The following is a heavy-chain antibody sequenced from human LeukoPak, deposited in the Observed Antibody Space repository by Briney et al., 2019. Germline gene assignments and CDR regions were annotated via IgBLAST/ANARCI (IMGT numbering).Heavy chain of an antibody. J-gene: IGHJ4*02. CDR1: GGSTSSYY. V-gene: IGHV4-59*01. CDR2: VYYSGST. CDR3: ARLRVYYFDY. Sequence: SETLSLTCTVSGGSTSSYYWSWIRRPPGKGLEWIGYVYYSGSTNYNPSLKSRVTMSLDPSRNQFSLKLRSVTAADMAVYYCARLRVYYFDYWGQGTLVTVSS.